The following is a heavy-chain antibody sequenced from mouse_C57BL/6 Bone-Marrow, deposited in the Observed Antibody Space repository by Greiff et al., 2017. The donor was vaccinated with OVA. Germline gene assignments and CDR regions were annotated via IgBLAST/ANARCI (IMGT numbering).Heavy chain of an antibody. V-gene: IGHV5-9-1*02. CDR2: ISSGGDYI. CDR3: TRDPYPYYAMDY. Sequence: EVQLVESGEGLVKPGGSLKLSCAASGFTFSSYAMSWVRQTPEKRLEWVAYISSGGDYIYYADTVKGRFTISRDNARNTLYLQMSSLKSEDTAMYYCTRDPYPYYAMDYWGQGTSVTVSS. J-gene: IGHJ4*01. CDR1: GFTFSSYA. D-gene: IGHD2-10*01.